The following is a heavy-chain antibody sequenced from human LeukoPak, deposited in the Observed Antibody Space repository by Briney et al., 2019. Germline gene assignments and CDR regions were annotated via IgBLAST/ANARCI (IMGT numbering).Heavy chain of an antibody. D-gene: IGHD1-26*01. CDR2: ITGSGDNT. J-gene: IGHJ2*01. CDR3: AKDRTVGASYWYFDL. Sequence: GGSLRLSCAASGFAFNPYAMSWVRQAPGKGLEWVSGITGSGDNTYYADSVKGRFTISRDNSKNTLYLQMNSLRAEDTAIYYCAKDRTVGASYWYFDLWGRGTLVTVSS. CDR1: GFAFNPYA. V-gene: IGHV3-23*01.